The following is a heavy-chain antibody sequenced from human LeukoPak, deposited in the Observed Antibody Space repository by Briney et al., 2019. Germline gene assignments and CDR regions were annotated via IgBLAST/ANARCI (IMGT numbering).Heavy chain of an antibody. Sequence: GGSLRLSCAASGFSFSSYEMNWVRQAPGKGLEWVSYISSSGSTIYYADSVKGRFTISRDNAKNSLYLQMNSLRAEDTAVYYCARPSSGWSKMDYWGQGTLVTVSS. D-gene: IGHD6-19*01. CDR2: ISSSGSTI. J-gene: IGHJ4*02. CDR3: ARPSSGWSKMDY. V-gene: IGHV3-48*03. CDR1: GFSFSSYE.